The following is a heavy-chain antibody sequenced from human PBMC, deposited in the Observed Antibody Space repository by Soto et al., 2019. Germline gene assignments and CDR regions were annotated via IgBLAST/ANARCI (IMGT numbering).Heavy chain of an antibody. CDR3: ARSLTEGYCTITGCYTRPLYGMDV. CDR2: INPNSGGT. CDR1: GYTFSGYY. Sequence: ASLKFSCKASGYTFSGYYRHWLRQAPGQGLEWMGWINPNSGGTNYAQKFQGRVTVTRDTPTSTAYMELSRLTSDDTAVYYCARSLTEGYCTITGCYTRPLYGMDVWGQGTTVTVS. D-gene: IGHD2-2*02. V-gene: IGHV1-2*02. J-gene: IGHJ6*02.